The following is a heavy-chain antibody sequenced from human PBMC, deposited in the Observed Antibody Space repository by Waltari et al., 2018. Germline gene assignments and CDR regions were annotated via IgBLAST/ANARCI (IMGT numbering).Heavy chain of an antibody. V-gene: IGHV4-59*01. D-gene: IGHD1-20*01. J-gene: IGHJ4*02. CDR2: IYYSGST. Sequence: QVQLQESGPGLVKPSETLSLTCTVSGGSISSYYWSWIRQPPGKGLEWIGYIYYSGSTNYNPSLKSRVTISVDTSKNQFSLKLSSVTAADTAVYYCARAPNWNDEDYWGQGTLVTVSS. CDR1: GGSISSYY. CDR3: ARAPNWNDEDY.